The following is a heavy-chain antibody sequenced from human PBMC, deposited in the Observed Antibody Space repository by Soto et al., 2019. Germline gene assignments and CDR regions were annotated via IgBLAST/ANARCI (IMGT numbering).Heavy chain of an antibody. V-gene: IGHV4-39*01. CDR3: ARHKDTSSRYLLPDF. Sequence: SEPLSLTCTVSGGSISSGSYYWGWVRQPPGKWLEWIGSIYYSGNAYYNPSLKSRVAVSVDTSKNQFSLKVTSVTATDTAVYYCARHKDTSSRYLLPDFWGQGTLVTVSS. D-gene: IGHD6-13*01. CDR1: GGSISSGSYY. CDR2: IYYSGNA. J-gene: IGHJ4*02.